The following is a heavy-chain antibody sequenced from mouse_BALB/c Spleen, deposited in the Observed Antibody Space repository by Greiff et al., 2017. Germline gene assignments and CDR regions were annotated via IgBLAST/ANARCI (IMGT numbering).Heavy chain of an antibody. CDR2: ISYSGST. CDR1: GDSITSGY. Sequence: EVQLVESGPSLVKPSQTLSLTCSVTGDSITSGYWNWIRKFPGNKLEYMGYISYSGSTYYNPSLKSRISITRDTSKNQYYLQLNSVTTEDTATYYCARRYPLGDYGSSYYAMDYWGQGTSVTVSS. J-gene: IGHJ4*01. CDR3: ARRYPLGDYGSSYYAMDY. D-gene: IGHD1-1*01. V-gene: IGHV3-8*02.